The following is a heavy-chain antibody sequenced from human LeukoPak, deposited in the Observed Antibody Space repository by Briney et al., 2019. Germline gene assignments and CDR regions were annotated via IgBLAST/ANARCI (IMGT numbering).Heavy chain of an antibody. D-gene: IGHD1-26*01. CDR3: AKAGSIRFDY. Sequence: GGSLRLSCAVSGFTFSNAWMTWFRQAPGKGLEWVSIFYSGGTTYYADSVKGRFTISRDNSKNTLSLQMNSLRADDTAVYYCAKAGSIRFDYWGQGTLVTVSS. CDR1: GFTFSNAW. J-gene: IGHJ4*02. CDR2: FYSGGTT. V-gene: IGHV3-53*01.